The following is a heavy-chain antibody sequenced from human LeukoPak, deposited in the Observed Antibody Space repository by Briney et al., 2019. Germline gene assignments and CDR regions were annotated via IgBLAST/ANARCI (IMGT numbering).Heavy chain of an antibody. CDR2: IYYSGST. V-gene: IGHV4-59*01. CDR1: GGSISSYY. J-gene: IGHJ4*02. Sequence: PSEILSLTCTVSGGSISSYYWSWIRQPPGKGLEWIGYIYYSGSTNYNPSLKSRVTISVDTSKNQFSLKLSSVTAADTAVYYCARGERGYPFDYWGQGTLVTASS. D-gene: IGHD5-18*01. CDR3: ARGERGYPFDY.